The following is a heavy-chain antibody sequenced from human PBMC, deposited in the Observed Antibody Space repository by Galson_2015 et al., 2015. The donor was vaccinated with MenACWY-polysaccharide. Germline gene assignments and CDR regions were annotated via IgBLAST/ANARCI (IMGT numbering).Heavy chain of an antibody. CDR1: GFTFNNAR. D-gene: IGHD2-15*01. V-gene: IGHV3-15*01. CDR3: TTDRCSGDSCYSPGC. J-gene: IGHJ4*02. CDR2: IKRKTDGGTT. Sequence: SLRLSCAASGFTFNNARMSWVRQAPGKGLEWVGRIKRKTDGGTTDYAAHVKGRFTISRENSTNTLYLQMNNLKSEDTAGYYCTTDRCSGDSCYSPGCWGQGTLVTVSS.